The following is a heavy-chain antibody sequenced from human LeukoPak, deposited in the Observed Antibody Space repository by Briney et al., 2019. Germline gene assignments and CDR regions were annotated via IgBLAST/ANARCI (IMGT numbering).Heavy chain of an antibody. V-gene: IGHV5-51*01. J-gene: IGHJ4*02. CDR2: IYPDDWDT. CDR3: VRLSGSGAYTPYYFDY. CDR1: GYSFISYW. D-gene: IGHD3-10*01. Sequence: GESLKTSCKGFGYSFISYWIGWVRQLPGKGLEWMGIIYPDDWDTRYSPSFQGQVTISADQSMNTAYLQWSSLKASDTAMYYCVRLSGSGAYTPYYFDYWGQGTLVTVSS.